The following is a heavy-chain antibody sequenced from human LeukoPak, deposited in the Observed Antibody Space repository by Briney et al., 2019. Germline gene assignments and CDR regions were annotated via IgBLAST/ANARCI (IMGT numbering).Heavy chain of an antibody. Sequence: PGGSLRLSCAASGFTFSSYWMSWVRQAPGKGLEWVANIKQDGSEKYYVDSVKGRFTISRDNAKNSLYLQMNSLRAEDTAVYYCARSHSNYEDAFDIWGQGTMVTVSS. D-gene: IGHD4-11*01. V-gene: IGHV3-7*03. CDR3: ARSHSNYEDAFDI. J-gene: IGHJ3*02. CDR2: IKQDGSEK. CDR1: GFTFSSYW.